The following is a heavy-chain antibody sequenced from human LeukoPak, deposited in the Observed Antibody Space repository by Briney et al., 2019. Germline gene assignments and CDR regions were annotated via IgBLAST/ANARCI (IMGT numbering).Heavy chain of an antibody. J-gene: IGHJ6*03. CDR1: GGSFSGYY. V-gene: IGHV4-34*01. CDR3: ASRSARYCSSSSCSRGDYYYYMDV. Sequence: PSETLSLTCAVYGGSFSGYYWSWIRQPPGKGLERIGEINHSGSTNYKPPLQSRVTISVDTSKNQLSLKLSSVTAVDMAVYYCASRSARYCSSSSCSRGDYYYYMDVWGKGTTVTVSS. D-gene: IGHD2-2*01. CDR2: INHSGST.